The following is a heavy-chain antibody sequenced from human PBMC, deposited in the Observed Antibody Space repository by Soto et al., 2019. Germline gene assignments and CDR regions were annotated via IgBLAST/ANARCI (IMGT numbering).Heavy chain of an antibody. J-gene: IGHJ5*02. D-gene: IGHD2-2*02. CDR2: INAGNGNT. V-gene: IGHV1-3*01. Sequence: ASVKVSCKASGYTFTSYAMHWVRQAPGQRLEWMGWINAGNGNTKYSQKFQGRVTITRDTSASTAYMELSSLRSEDTAVYYCARAKDSVVVPAAIGWFDPWGQGTLVTVSS. CDR1: GYTFTSYA. CDR3: ARAKDSVVVPAAIGWFDP.